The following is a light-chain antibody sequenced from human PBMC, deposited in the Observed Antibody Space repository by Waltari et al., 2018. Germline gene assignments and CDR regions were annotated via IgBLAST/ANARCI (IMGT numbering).Light chain of an antibody. CDR3: QKYSSSPLT. CDR2: GAS. J-gene: IGKJ4*01. CDR1: QSVNTH. V-gene: IGKV3-20*01. Sequence: IKLTQSPATLSLSPGERAPLSCRASQSVNTHLAWYQQKPGQAPRLLIYGASNRATDIPDRFSGSGSGTEFTLTISSLEPEDFAMYYCQKYSSSPLTFGGGTKVEIK.